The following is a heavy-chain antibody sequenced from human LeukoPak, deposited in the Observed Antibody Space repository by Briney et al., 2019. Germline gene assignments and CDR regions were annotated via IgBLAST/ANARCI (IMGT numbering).Heavy chain of an antibody. V-gene: IGHV4-30-4*01. CDR1: GGSISSGDYY. CDR2: IYYSGST. Sequence: PSQTLSLTCTVSGGSISSGDYYWSWIRQPPGKGLEWIRYIYYSGSTYYNPSLKSRVTISVDTSKNQFSLKLSSVTAADTAVYYCARDGAYYDSSGYYTNWFDPWGQGTLVTVSS. D-gene: IGHD3-22*01. CDR3: ARDGAYYDSSGYYTNWFDP. J-gene: IGHJ5*02.